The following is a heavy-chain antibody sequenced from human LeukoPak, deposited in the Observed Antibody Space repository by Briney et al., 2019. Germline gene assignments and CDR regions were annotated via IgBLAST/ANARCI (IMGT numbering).Heavy chain of an antibody. CDR1: GGSFSSGGYY. D-gene: IGHD3-10*01. J-gene: IGHJ4*02. CDR2: IYYSGST. V-gene: IGHV4-31*03. Sequence: SETLSLTCTVSGGSFSSGGYYWSWIRQHPGKGLEWIGYIYYSGSTYYNPSLKSRVTISVDTSKNQFSLKLSSVTAADTAVYYCARGPSRSGVPDYWGQGTLVTVSS. CDR3: ARGPSRSGVPDY.